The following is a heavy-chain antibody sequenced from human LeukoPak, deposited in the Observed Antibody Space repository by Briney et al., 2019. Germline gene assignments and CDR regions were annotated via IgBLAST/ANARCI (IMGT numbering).Heavy chain of an antibody. V-gene: IGHV3-23*01. CDR2: ISGSGDIT. J-gene: IGHJ4*02. CDR3: AGRSKSSAICYYFDY. CDR1: GFSFSSYG. D-gene: IGHD3-10*01. Sequence: GGSLRLSCAASGFSFSSYGINWVRQAPGKGLEWVSGISGSGDITYYADSVKGRFTISRDNSRNTLYLQMNSLRAEDTAVYYCAGRSKSSAICYYFDYWGRGPRVPVPS.